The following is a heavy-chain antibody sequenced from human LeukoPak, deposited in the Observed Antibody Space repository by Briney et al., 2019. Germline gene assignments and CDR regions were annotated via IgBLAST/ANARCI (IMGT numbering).Heavy chain of an antibody. V-gene: IGHV3-30*03. D-gene: IGHD3-9*01. Sequence: GGSLRLSCAASGFTFNNYGMHWVRQAPGKGLEWVAIISYDGSNTYYADSVKGRFTISRDNAKNSLYLQMNSLRAEDTAVYYCARARRDLRYFDWLRGSYFDYWGQGTLVTVSS. CDR2: ISYDGSNT. CDR1: GFTFNNYG. J-gene: IGHJ4*02. CDR3: ARARRDLRYFDWLRGSYFDY.